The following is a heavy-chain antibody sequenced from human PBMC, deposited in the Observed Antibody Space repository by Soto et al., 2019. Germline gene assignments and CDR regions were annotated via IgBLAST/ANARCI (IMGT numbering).Heavy chain of an antibody. J-gene: IGHJ6*02. Sequence: SETLSLTCAVSGGSISSSNWWSWVRQPPGKGLEWIGEIYHSGSTNYNPSLKSRVTISVDKSKNQFSLKLSSVTAADTAVYYCAREGTRITIFGVVINYGMDVWGQGTTVTAP. D-gene: IGHD3-3*01. CDR1: GGSISSSNW. V-gene: IGHV4-4*02. CDR2: IYHSGST. CDR3: AREGTRITIFGVVINYGMDV.